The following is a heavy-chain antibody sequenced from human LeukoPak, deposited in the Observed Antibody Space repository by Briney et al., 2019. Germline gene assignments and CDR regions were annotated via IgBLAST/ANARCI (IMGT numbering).Heavy chain of an antibody. CDR2: INHSGST. CDR3: ARISSGYHYGQNFDY. D-gene: IGHD3-22*01. V-gene: IGHV4-34*01. CDR1: GGSFSGYY. Sequence: KPSETLSLTCAVYGGSFSGYYWNWIRQPPGKGLEWIGEINHSGSTTYNPSLKSRVTISVDTSKNQFSLKLSSVTAADTAVYYCARISSGYHYGQNFDYWGQGTLVTVSS. J-gene: IGHJ4*02.